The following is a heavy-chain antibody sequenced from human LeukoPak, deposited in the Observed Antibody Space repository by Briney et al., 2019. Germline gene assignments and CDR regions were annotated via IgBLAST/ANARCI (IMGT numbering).Heavy chain of an antibody. CDR1: GYTFSSYA. CDR3: ARGGSYLSPLGYFDY. D-gene: IGHD1-26*01. CDR2: ISYDGSNK. V-gene: IGHV3-30-3*01. Sequence: GRSLRLSCADSGYTFSSYAMHWVRQAPGKGLEWVAVISYDGSNKYYADSVKGRFTISRDNSKNTLYLQMNSLRAEDTAVYYCARGGSYLSPLGYFDYWGQGTLVTVSS. J-gene: IGHJ4*02.